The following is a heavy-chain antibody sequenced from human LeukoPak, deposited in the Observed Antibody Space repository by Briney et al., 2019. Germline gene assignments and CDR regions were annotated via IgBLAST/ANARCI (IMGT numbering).Heavy chain of an antibody. V-gene: IGHV3-21*01. CDR3: AGENDYAFDY. CDR1: GFTFSSYS. D-gene: IGHD4-17*01. J-gene: IGHJ4*02. Sequence: GGSLRLSCAASGFTFSSYSMNWVRQAPGKGLEWVSFISRGSSDINYADSVKGRFTISRDNAKKSLYLQMSSLRAEDTAVYYCAGENDYAFDYWGQGTLVTVSS. CDR2: ISRGSSDI.